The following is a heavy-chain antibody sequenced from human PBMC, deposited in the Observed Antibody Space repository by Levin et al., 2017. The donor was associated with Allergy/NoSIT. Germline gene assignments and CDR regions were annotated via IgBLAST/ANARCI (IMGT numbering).Heavy chain of an antibody. CDR2: ISSSSSYI. D-gene: IGHD3-16*01. V-gene: IGHV3-21*01. J-gene: IGHJ3*02. CDR3: ARDELYYDYVWGSYFDAFDI. Sequence: VRQDRGKGLEWVSSISSSSSYIYYADSVKGRFTISRDNAKNSLYLQMNSLRAEDTAVYYCARDELYYDYVWGSYFDAFDIWGQGTMVTVSS.